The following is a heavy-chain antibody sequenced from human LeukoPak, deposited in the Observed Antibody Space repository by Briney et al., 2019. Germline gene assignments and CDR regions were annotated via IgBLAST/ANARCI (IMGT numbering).Heavy chain of an antibody. CDR2: IKQDGSEK. Sequence: GGSLRLSCAASGFTFDTYWMSWVRQAPGKGLEWAANIKQDGSEKYYVDSVKGRFTIPRDNAKNSLYLQMNSLRAEDTAVYYCARGSGSSSYWGQGTLVTVSS. V-gene: IGHV3-7*01. J-gene: IGHJ4*02. CDR1: GFTFDTYW. CDR3: ARGSGSSSY. D-gene: IGHD1-26*01.